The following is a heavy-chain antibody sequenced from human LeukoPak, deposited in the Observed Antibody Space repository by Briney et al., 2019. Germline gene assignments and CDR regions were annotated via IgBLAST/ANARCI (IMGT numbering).Heavy chain of an antibody. J-gene: IGHJ5*02. CDR2: IYNSGST. CDR1: GGSISGYY. V-gene: IGHV4-59*08. D-gene: IGHD2-15*01. CDR3: ARHNGVVVAATPRHWFDP. Sequence: SETLSLTCTVSGGSISGYYWSWVRQPPGKGLEWIAYIYNSGSTNYNPSLKSRVTISVDTSKNQFFLKLSSVTAADTAVYYCARHNGVVVAATPRHWFDPWGQGTLVTVSS.